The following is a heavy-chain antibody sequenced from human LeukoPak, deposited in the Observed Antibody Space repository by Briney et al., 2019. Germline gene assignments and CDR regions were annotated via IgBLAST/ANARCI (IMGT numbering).Heavy chain of an antibody. CDR3: ARVTMVRGVIISIDY. CDR2: ISDSGNT. CDR1: GFTLSSYA. D-gene: IGHD3-10*01. V-gene: IGHV3-23*01. J-gene: IGHJ4*02. Sequence: GGTLRLSCAASGFTLSSYAMSWVRQAPGKGLEWVSAISDSGNTYHADSVKGRFTISRDSSKNTLFLQMNSLRAEDTAVYYCARVTMVRGVIISIDYWGQGTLVTVSS.